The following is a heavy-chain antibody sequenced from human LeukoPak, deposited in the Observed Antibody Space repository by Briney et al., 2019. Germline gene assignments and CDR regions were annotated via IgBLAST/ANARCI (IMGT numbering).Heavy chain of an antibody. J-gene: IGHJ4*02. CDR1: GGSISSSSYY. CDR3: ARDGSSWTLKY. D-gene: IGHD6-13*01. CDR2: IYYSGST. Sequence: PSETLSLTCTVSGGSISSSSYYWGWIRQPPGKGLEWIGSIYYSGSTYYNPSLKSRVSISADTSKNQFSLKLYSVTAADTAVYFCARDGSSWTLKYWGQGALVTVSS. V-gene: IGHV4-39*07.